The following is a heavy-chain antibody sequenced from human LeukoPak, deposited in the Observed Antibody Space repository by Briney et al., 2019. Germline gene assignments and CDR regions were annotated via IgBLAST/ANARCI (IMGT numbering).Heavy chain of an antibody. CDR1: GYSISSGYY. D-gene: IGHD4-17*01. V-gene: IGHV4-38-2*02. CDR2: IYHSGST. Sequence: PSETLSLTCTVSGYSISSGYYWGWIRQPPGQGLEWIGSIYHSGSTYYNPSLKSRVTISVDTSKNQFSLKLSSVTAADTAVYYCARVDYGDSIDYWGQGTLVTVSS. J-gene: IGHJ4*02. CDR3: ARVDYGDSIDY.